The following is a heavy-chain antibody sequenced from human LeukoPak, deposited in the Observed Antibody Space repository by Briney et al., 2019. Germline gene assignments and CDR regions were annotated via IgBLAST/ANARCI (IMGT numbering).Heavy chain of an antibody. V-gene: IGHV1-18*01. Sequence: TSVKVSCKASGYTFTSYGISWVRQAPGQGLEWMGWISANNGNTNYPQKFQGRLTMTTDTSTNTAYMELRSLRPDDTAVYYCARDFFHGHCSGLTCFLLDSWGQGSLVTVSS. D-gene: IGHD2-15*01. CDR2: ISANNGNT. J-gene: IGHJ4*02. CDR1: GYTFTSYG. CDR3: ARDFFHGHCSGLTCFLLDS.